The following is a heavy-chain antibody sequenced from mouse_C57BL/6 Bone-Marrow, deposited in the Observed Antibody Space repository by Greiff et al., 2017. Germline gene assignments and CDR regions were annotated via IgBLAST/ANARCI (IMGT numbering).Heavy chain of an antibody. CDR2: IAPYSGGT. V-gene: IGHV1-72*01. Sequence: QVQLQQPGAELVKPGASVKLSCKASGYTFTSYWMHWVKQRPGRGLEWIGWIAPYSGGTKYNEKFKSKATLTVDKPSSTAYMQLSSLKSEDSAVYYCARCYYGSSYVAWFAYWGQGTLVTVSA. CDR1: GYTFTSYW. CDR3: ARCYYGSSYVAWFAY. J-gene: IGHJ3*01. D-gene: IGHD1-1*01.